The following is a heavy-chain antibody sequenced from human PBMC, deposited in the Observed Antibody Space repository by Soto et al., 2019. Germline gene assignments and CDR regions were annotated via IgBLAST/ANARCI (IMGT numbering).Heavy chain of an antibody. CDR1: GYTFTSYG. Sequence: ASVKVSCKASGYTFTSYGISWVRQAPGQALDWMGWISAYNGNTNYAQKLQGRVTMTTDTSTSTAYMELRSLRSDDTAVYYCARVRDVVVVAATQPFDYWGQGTLVTVSS. CDR2: ISAYNGNT. CDR3: ARVRDVVVVAATQPFDY. D-gene: IGHD2-15*01. V-gene: IGHV1-18*04. J-gene: IGHJ4*02.